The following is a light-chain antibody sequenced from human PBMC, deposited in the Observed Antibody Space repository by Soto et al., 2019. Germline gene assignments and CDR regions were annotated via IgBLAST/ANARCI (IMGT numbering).Light chain of an antibody. Sequence: IKLPKSQSSLSASVLAVVTITCLASQTISSWLAWYQQKPGKAPKLLIYKASTLKSGVPSRFSGSGSGTEFTLTISSLQPDDFATYYCQHYNSYSEAFGQGTKVDIK. J-gene: IGKJ1*01. CDR1: QTISSW. CDR2: KAS. CDR3: QHYNSYSEA. V-gene: IGKV1-5*03.